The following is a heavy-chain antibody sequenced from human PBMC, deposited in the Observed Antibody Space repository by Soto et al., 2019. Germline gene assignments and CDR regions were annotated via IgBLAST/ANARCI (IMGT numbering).Heavy chain of an antibody. CDR2: VTGSGGQI. D-gene: IGHD3-3*01. CDR1: GFTISTYA. V-gene: IGHV3-23*01. J-gene: IGHJ5*02. CDR3: AKAHYDFWSGYYTINNWFDP. Sequence: EVQLLESGGGLVQPGGSLRLSCAASGFTISTYAMTWVRQAPGKGLECVSGVTGSGGQIHYADSVKGRFTISKDNSKNTLYLQMNSLRAEDTAVYYCAKAHYDFWSGYYTINNWFDPWGQGTLVTVSS.